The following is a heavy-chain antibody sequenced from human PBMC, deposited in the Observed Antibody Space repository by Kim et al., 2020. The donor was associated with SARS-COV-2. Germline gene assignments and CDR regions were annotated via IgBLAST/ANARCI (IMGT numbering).Heavy chain of an antibody. CDR2: ISGNGGTT. J-gene: IGHJ4*02. V-gene: IGHV3-23*01. CDR3: AKDQGLEFDY. CDR1: GFTLSSCA. Sequence: GGSRRRSWAASGFTLSSCAMSWVRQAPGKGLEWVSTISGNGGTTYYADSVTGRFTISRDNSKNTLYLQMNSLRAADTAVYYCAKDQGLEFDYWGQGTLVT.